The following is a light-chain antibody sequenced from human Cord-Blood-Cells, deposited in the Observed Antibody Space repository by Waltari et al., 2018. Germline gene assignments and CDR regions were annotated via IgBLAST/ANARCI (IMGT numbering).Light chain of an antibody. CDR1: QSTSSY. V-gene: IGKV1-39*01. J-gene: IGKJ2*03. Sequence: IQMTQSPSSPSASVGDRVTITCRASQSTSSYLNWYQQQPGKAPKLLIYAASSLQSWVPSRFSGSGSGTDFTLTISSLQPEDFATYYCQQSYSTPPWSFGQGTKLEIK. CDR2: AAS. CDR3: QQSYSTPPWS.